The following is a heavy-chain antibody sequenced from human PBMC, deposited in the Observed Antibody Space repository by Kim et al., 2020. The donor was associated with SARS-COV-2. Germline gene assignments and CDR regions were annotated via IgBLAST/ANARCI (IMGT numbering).Heavy chain of an antibody. D-gene: IGHD1-26*01. Sequence: GGSLRLSCAASGFTFSDYYMSWIRQAPGKGLEWVSYISSSSSYTNYADSVKGRFTISRDNAKNSLYLQMNSLRAEDTAVYYCARNPDDSGSYRNNWFDPWGQGTLFTVSS. J-gene: IGHJ5*02. V-gene: IGHV3-11*06. CDR2: ISSSSSYT. CDR3: ARNPDDSGSYRNNWFDP. CDR1: GFTFSDYY.